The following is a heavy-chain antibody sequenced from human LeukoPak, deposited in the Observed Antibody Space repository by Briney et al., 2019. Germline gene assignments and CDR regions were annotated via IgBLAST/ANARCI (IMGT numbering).Heavy chain of an antibody. CDR1: GFTFSTYW. D-gene: IGHD6-6*01. V-gene: IGHV3-74*01. CDR2: IDNGGSTT. Sequence: GGSLRLSCAASGFTFSTYWMHWVRQAPGKGLVWVSRIDNGGSTTLYADSVRGRFTISRDNAKNTLYLQMNSLRAEDTAIYYCARVRSDYSSSSPPDYWGQGTPVTVSS. J-gene: IGHJ4*02. CDR3: ARVRSDYSSSSPPDY.